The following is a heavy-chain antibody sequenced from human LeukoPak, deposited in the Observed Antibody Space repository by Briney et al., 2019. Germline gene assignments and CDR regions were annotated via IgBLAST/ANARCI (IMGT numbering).Heavy chain of an antibody. CDR3: ARGYYDFWSGYYDAFDI. CDR2: IRYDGSNK. D-gene: IGHD3-3*01. CDR1: GFTFSSYG. Sequence: PGGSLRLSCAASGFTFSSYGMHWVRQAPGKGLEWVAFIRYDGSNKYYADSVRGRFTISRDNSKNSLYLQMNSLRAEDTAVYYCARGYYDFWSGYYDAFDIWGHGTMVTVSS. J-gene: IGHJ3*02. V-gene: IGHV3-30*02.